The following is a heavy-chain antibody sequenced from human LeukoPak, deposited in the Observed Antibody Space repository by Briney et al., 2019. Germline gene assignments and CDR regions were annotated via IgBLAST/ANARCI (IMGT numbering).Heavy chain of an antibody. V-gene: IGHV3-23*01. J-gene: IGHJ4*02. CDR3: AKGKGELLNPLFDY. D-gene: IGHD3-10*01. Sequence: AGGSLRLSCAHSGFTFSRYAMSWVRQAPGKGLEWGSAISGSGGSTDYADSVKARFTISRDNSKNTLYLQMNSLRAEDTAVYYCAKGKGELLNPLFDYWGQGTLVTVSS. CDR1: GFTFSRYA. CDR2: ISGSGGST.